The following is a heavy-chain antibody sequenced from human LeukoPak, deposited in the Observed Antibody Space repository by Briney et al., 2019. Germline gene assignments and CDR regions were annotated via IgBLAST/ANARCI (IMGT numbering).Heavy chain of an antibody. CDR3: ALSRSGYLTDY. CDR2: INISGST. D-gene: IGHD1-1*01. J-gene: IGHJ4*02. CDR1: GGSISSYY. V-gene: IGHV4-4*07. Sequence: PSETLSLTCTVSGGSISSYYWSWIRQPAAKGLEWIGRINISGSTNYNPSLKCRVTMSVDTSKNQISLKLSCATAADTAVYYCALSRSGYLTDYVGEGTLVTVS.